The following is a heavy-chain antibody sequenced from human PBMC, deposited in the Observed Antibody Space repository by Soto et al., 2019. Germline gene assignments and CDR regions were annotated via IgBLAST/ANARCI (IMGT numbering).Heavy chain of an antibody. V-gene: IGHV4-34*01. CDR1: GGSFSGYY. Sequence: PSETLSLTCAVYGGSFSGYYWSWIRQPPGKGLEWIGEINHSGSTNYNPSLKSRVTISVDKSKNQFSLKLSSVSAADTAVYYCAREVPYSSGWYCFDYWGQGTLVTVSS. CDR2: INHSGST. CDR3: AREVPYSSGWYCFDY. D-gene: IGHD6-19*01. J-gene: IGHJ4*02.